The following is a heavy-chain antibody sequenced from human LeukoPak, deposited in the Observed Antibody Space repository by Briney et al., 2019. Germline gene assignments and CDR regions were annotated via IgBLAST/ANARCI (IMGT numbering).Heavy chain of an antibody. V-gene: IGHV3-23*01. CDR1: GFTFSSYA. J-gene: IGHJ3*02. CDR3: AKDGNYYDSSGRGAFDI. D-gene: IGHD3-22*01. CDR2: ISGSGGST. Sequence: AGGSLRLSCAASGFTFSSYAMSWVRQAPGKGLEWVSAISGSGGSTYYADSVKVRFTISRDNSNNTLYQQMNSLIAEDTAVYYGAKDGNYYDSSGRGAFDIWGQGTMVTVSS.